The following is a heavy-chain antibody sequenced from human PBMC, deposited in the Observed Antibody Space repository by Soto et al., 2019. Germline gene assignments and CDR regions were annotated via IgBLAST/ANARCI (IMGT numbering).Heavy chain of an antibody. CDR3: ARDDAAHSSSLFDY. CDR2: IWYEGSNK. V-gene: IGHV3-33*01. Sequence: PGWSLRLSCAASGFTFISYGMHRVRQAPGKWLEWLAVIWYEGSNKYYADSVRGRFTMSRDNDKNTLYLQMNSLRAEDTAVYYCARDDAAHSSSLFDYWGKGTLVTVSS. CDR1: GFTFISYG. J-gene: IGHJ4*02. D-gene: IGHD6-13*01.